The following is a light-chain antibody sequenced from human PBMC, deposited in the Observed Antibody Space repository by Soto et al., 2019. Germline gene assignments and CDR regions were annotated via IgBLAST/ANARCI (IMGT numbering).Light chain of an antibody. J-gene: IGKJ1*01. CDR2: GAS. V-gene: IGKV3-15*01. Sequence: EIVMTQSPATLSVSPGERPTLSCRASQSVSSNLAWYQQKPGQAPRLLIYGASTRATGIPARFSVSGSGTEFTLTISSLQSEDFAVYYCQQYDNWPGTFGQGTKVEIK. CDR1: QSVSSN. CDR3: QQYDNWPGT.